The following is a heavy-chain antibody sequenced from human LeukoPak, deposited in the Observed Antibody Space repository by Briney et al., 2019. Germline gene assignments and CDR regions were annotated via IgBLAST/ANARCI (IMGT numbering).Heavy chain of an antibody. Sequence: SGGSLRLSCAASGFTFVSYSMNWVRQAPGKGLEWVSSISSSSLYIYYADSVKGRFTVSRDNAKNSLYLLMNSLRAEDTAVYYCARDRNKWELLRWFDPWGQGTLVTVSS. J-gene: IGHJ5*02. CDR3: ARDRNKWELLRWFDP. V-gene: IGHV3-21*01. D-gene: IGHD1-26*01. CDR1: GFTFVSYS. CDR2: ISSSSLYI.